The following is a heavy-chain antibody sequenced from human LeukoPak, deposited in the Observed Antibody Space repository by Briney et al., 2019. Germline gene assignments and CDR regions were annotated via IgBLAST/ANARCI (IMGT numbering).Heavy chain of an antibody. CDR1: GFTFSSYA. D-gene: IGHD1-1*01. J-gene: IGHJ4*02. CDR3: AENSYPPQLIDY. V-gene: IGHV3-23*01. Sequence: GGSLRLSCAASGFTFSSYAMSWVRQAPGKGLEWVSAISGSGGSTYYADSVKRRFTISSDNSKNTLYLQMTSLRAEDTAGYYCAENSYPPQLIDYWGQGTLVTVSS. CDR2: ISGSGGST.